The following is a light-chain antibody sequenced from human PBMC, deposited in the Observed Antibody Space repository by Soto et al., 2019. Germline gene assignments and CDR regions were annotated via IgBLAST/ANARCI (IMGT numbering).Light chain of an antibody. CDR3: QQYENFQIT. J-gene: IGKJ5*01. V-gene: IGKV1-33*01. CDR2: DAS. CDR1: HDIRKY. Sequence: IQMTQSPSALSASVGDRFTITCQASHDIRKYLNWYQQKPGKAPKLLIYDASNMETGVPSRFTGSGSGTDFTFTISSLQPEDIATYYCQQYENFQITFSQGTRLEIK.